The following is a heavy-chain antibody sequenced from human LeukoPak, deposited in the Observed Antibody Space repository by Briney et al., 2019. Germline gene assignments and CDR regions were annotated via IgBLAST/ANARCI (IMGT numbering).Heavy chain of an antibody. D-gene: IGHD3-9*01. CDR1: GFTFSSYS. CDR2: IIISSSYI. J-gene: IGHJ6*04. CDR3: ARDELRYFDWLFPMDV. Sequence: GGSLRLSCAASGFTFSSYSMTWFRQAPGKGLDWVSSIIISSSYIYYADSVKGRFTISRDNAKNSLYLQMNSLRAEDTAVYYCARDELRYFDWLFPMDVWGKGTTVTVSS. V-gene: IGHV3-21*01.